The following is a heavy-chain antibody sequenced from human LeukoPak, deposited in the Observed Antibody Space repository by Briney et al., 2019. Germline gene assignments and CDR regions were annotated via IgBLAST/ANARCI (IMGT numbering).Heavy chain of an antibody. J-gene: IGHJ4*02. V-gene: IGHV4-61*08. D-gene: IGHD6-13*01. CDR2: IYYSGST. Sequence: PSETLSLTCTVSGGSISSGDYYWSWIRQPPGKGLEWIGYIYYSGSTNYNPSLKSRVTISVDTSKNQFSLKLSSVTAADTAVYYCARAGAAGRPSFDYWGQGTLVTVSS. CDR1: GGSISSGDYY. CDR3: ARAGAAGRPSFDY.